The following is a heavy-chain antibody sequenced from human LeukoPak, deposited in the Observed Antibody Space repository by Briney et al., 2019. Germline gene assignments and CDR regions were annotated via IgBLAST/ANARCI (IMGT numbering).Heavy chain of an antibody. V-gene: IGHV1-69*01. Sequence: SVKVSCKASGGTFSSYAISWVRQAPGQGLEWMGGIIPIFGTANYALKFQGRVTITADESTSTAYMELSSLRSEDTAVYYCARALGPSEWLLQNYYYYYMDVWGKGTTVTVSS. D-gene: IGHD3-22*01. J-gene: IGHJ6*03. CDR1: GGTFSSYA. CDR3: ARALGPSEWLLQNYYYYYMDV. CDR2: IIPIFGTA.